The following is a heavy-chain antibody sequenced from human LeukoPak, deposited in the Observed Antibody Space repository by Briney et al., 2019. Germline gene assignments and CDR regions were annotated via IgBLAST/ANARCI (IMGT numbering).Heavy chain of an antibody. D-gene: IGHD3-10*01. CDR2: IHQHGTEK. J-gene: IGHJ4*02. CDR1: GFTISGYW. CDR3: ARAGVFATTRHFDF. V-gene: IGHV3-7*01. Sequence: PGGSLRLSCAGSGFTISGYWMAWVRQAPGKGLEWVANIHQHGTEKCYVGSVKGRFTVSRDNAKNSLFLQMNSLRTEDTAVYYYARAGVFATTRHFDFWGQGTLVTVSS.